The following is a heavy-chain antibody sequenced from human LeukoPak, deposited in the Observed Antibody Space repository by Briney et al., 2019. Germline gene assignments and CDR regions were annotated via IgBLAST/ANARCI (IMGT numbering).Heavy chain of an antibody. CDR3: AKTATGYSSGHYPGWPVDY. Sequence: GGSLRLSCAASEFTFSSFAMNWVRQAPGKGLEWVSGTSDSGTTTYYADSVKGRFTMSRDNSKKTLFLQMDSLRAEDTAVYYCAKTATGYSSGHYPGWPVDYWGQGTLVTVSS. J-gene: IGHJ4*02. D-gene: IGHD6-19*01. CDR2: TSDSGTTT. CDR1: EFTFSSFA. V-gene: IGHV3-23*01.